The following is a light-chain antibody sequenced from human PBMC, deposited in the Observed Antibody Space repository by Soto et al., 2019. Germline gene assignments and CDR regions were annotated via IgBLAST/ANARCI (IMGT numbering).Light chain of an antibody. CDR1: QTTNIY. V-gene: IGKV1-39*01. CDR2: AAS. CDR3: QHSYGAPPT. Sequence: DIQLTQSPSSLSASLGDRVTIPCRAGQTTNIYLNWYQQKPGKAPRLLIYAASSLQSGVPSRFSGSGSGPDFTLTISSLQPEDFATYYCQHSYGAPPTFGQGTNVESK. J-gene: IGKJ1*01.